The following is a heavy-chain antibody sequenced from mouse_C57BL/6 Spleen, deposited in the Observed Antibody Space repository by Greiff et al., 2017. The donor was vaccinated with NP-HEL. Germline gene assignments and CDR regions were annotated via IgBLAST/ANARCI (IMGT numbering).Heavy chain of an antibody. J-gene: IGHJ4*01. CDR2: INPSTGGT. CDR1: GYSFTGYY. Sequence: EVQLQQSGPELVKPGASVKISCKASGYSFTGYYMNWVKQSPEKSLEWIGEINPSTGGTTYNQKFKAKATLTVDKSSSTAYMQLKSLTSEDSAVYYCANSSYPYAMDYWGQGTSVTVSS. CDR3: ANSSYPYAMDY. D-gene: IGHD1-1*01. V-gene: IGHV1-42*01.